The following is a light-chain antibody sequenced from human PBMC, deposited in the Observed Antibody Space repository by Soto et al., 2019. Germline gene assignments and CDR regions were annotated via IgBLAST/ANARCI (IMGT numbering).Light chain of an antibody. J-gene: IGLJ1*01. CDR2: DVT. V-gene: IGLV2-14*01. Sequence: ALGQPASVSGSPGQSITISCTGTSSDVGGFEYVSWYQHQPGKAPKLIIYDVTKRPSGVSNRFSGSKSGNTASLTISGIQAEDEGDYYSASIARNTTSVFGT. CDR3: ASIARNTTSV. CDR1: SSDVGGFEY.